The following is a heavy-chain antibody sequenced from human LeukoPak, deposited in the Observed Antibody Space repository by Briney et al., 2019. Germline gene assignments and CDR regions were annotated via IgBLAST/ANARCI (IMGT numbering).Heavy chain of an antibody. CDR3: ARELERLGWFDP. CDR2: IIPILGIA. V-gene: IGHV1-69*04. D-gene: IGHD1-1*01. CDR1: GGTFSSYT. Sequence: AASVKVSCKASGGTFSSYTISWVRQAPGQGLEWMGRIIPILGIANYAQKFQGRVTITADKSTSTAYMELSSLRSEDTAAYYCARELERLGWFDPWGQGTLVTVSS. J-gene: IGHJ5*02.